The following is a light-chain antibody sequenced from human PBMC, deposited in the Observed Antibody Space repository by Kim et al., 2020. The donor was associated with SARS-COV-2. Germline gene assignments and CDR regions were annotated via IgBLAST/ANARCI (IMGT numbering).Light chain of an antibody. CDR2: QDT. Sequence: SVSPGQTASITCSGDKLGDKFVCWFQQKPCQSPVLVIYQDTKRPSGIPERFSGSNSGNTATLTISGTQAMDEADYYCQAWDSSTGVFGTGTKVTVL. CDR1: KLGDKF. V-gene: IGLV3-1*01. J-gene: IGLJ1*01. CDR3: QAWDSSTGV.